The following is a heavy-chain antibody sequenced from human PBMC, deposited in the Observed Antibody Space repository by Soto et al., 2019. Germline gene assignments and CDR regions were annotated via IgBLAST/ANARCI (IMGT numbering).Heavy chain of an antibody. V-gene: IGHV3-30-3*01. Sequence: GGSLRLSCAASGFTFNIYAMHWVRQAPGKGLEWLAVISFDGNTKYYADSVKGRFTVSRDNSKNTLYVQMNSLRAEDTAVYFCARARDTYHDYDLCDYWGQGTLVTVSS. CDR1: GFTFNIYA. J-gene: IGHJ4*02. D-gene: IGHD3-16*01. CDR3: ARARDTYHDYDLCDY. CDR2: ISFDGNTK.